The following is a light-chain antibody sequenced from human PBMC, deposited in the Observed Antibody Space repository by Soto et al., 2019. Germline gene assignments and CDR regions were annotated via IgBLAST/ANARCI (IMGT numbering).Light chain of an antibody. CDR2: RNN. Sequence: QSVLTQPPSASGTPGQRVTISCSGSSSNIGSNSVYWYQHLPGTAPKLLIYRNNERPSGVPDRFSGSKSGTSASLAISGLRSEDEGDYYCAAWDDSLSGHVVFGGGTKVTVL. V-gene: IGLV1-47*01. J-gene: IGLJ2*01. CDR1: SSNIGSNS. CDR3: AAWDDSLSGHVV.